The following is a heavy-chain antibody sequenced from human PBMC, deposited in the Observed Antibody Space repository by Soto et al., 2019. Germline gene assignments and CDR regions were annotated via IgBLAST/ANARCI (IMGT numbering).Heavy chain of an antibody. D-gene: IGHD3-22*01. V-gene: IGHV4-39*01. J-gene: IGHJ3*02. Sequence: QLQLQESGPGLVKPSETLSLTCTVSGGSISSSSYYWGWIRQPPGKGLEWIGSIYYSGSTYYNPSLKSRVTISVDTSKNQFSLKLSSVTAADTAVYYCARHGLYYYDSSGPMTPDAFDIWGQGTMVTVSS. CDR3: ARHGLYYYDSSGPMTPDAFDI. CDR1: GGSISSSSYY. CDR2: IYYSGST.